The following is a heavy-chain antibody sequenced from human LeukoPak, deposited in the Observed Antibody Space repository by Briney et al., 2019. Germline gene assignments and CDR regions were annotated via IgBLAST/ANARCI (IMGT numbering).Heavy chain of an antibody. CDR3: GKVLAGGALDV. J-gene: IGHJ6*02. Sequence: GGSLRLSCAASQFIFTYYAIHWVRQAPGKGLEWVTSLSYDGGDNHYADSVKGRFTVSRDSSKNTVYLQMNGLTTADTAVYHCGKVLAGGALDVWGQGTTVTVS. CDR2: LSYDGGDN. CDR1: QFIFTYYA. V-gene: IGHV3-30-3*01. D-gene: IGHD4/OR15-4a*01.